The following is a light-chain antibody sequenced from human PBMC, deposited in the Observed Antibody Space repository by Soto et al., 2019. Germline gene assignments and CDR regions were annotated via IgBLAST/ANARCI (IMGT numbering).Light chain of an antibody. CDR1: SGSIASNY. J-gene: IGLJ3*02. V-gene: IGLV6-57*03. Sequence: NFMLTQPHSVSESPGKTVIISCTRSSGSIASNYVQWYQQRPGSAPTIVIYEDNQRPSGVPDRFSGSVDSSSNAASLTISGLKTEDEADYYCHSYESTNAVFGGGTKLTVL. CDR2: EDN. CDR3: HSYESTNAV.